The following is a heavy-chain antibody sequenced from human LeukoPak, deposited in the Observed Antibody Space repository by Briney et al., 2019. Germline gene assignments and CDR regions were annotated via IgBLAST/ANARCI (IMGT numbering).Heavy chain of an antibody. CDR1: GEAINIGYQ. D-gene: IGHD3-3*01. Sequence: PSETLSLTCTVSGEAINIGYQWGWIRQTPGKGLEWIGNIHHSGNIYYNPSLKSRVAISLDTSKNQFSLKLSSVTAADTAVYYCARGLTYYDFWSGHHPGSYYMDVWGKGTTVTVSS. J-gene: IGHJ6*03. CDR3: ARGLTYYDFWSGHHPGSYYMDV. CDR2: IHHSGNI. V-gene: IGHV4-38-2*02.